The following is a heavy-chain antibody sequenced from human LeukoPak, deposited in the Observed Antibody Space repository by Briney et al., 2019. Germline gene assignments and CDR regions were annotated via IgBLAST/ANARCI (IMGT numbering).Heavy chain of an antibody. D-gene: IGHD3-3*01. Sequence: SETLSLTCTVSGGSVSSGSYYWSWIRQPPGKGLEWIGSIYYSGSTYYNPSLKSRVTISVDTSKNQFSLKLSSVTAADTAVYYCARGPSGPPAVAFDIWGQGTMVTVSS. CDR2: IYYSGST. CDR3: ARGPSGPPAVAFDI. CDR1: GGSVSSGSYY. V-gene: IGHV4-39*01. J-gene: IGHJ3*02.